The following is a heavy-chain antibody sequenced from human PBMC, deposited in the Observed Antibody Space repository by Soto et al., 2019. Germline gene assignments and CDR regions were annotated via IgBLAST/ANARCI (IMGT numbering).Heavy chain of an antibody. CDR3: ARDINTIYARYYYYYMDV. D-gene: IGHD3-10*01. V-gene: IGHV1-46*03. Sequence: ASVKVSCKASGYTFTSYYMHWVRQAPGQGLEWMGIINPSGGSTSYAQKFQGRVTMTRDTSTSTVYMELSSLRSEDTAVYYCARDINTIYARYYYYYMDVWGKGTTVTVSS. CDR2: INPSGGST. CDR1: GYTFTSYY. J-gene: IGHJ6*03.